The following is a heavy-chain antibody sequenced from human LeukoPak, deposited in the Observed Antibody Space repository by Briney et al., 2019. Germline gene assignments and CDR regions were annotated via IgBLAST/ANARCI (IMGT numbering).Heavy chain of an antibody. J-gene: IGHJ4*02. D-gene: IGHD2-8*02. CDR2: IYHNGST. CDR3: ARGPWSDTHFDY. V-gene: IGHV4-30-2*01. CDR1: GGSISSGGYS. Sequence: PSQTLSLTCAVSGGSISSGGYSWSWIRQPPGKGLEWIGYIYHNGSTYYNPSLKSRVTISVDRSKNQFSLKLSSVTAADTAVYYCARGPWSDTHFDYWGQGTLVTVSS.